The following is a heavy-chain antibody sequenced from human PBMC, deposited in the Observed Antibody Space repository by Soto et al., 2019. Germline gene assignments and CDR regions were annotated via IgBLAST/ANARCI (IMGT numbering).Heavy chain of an antibody. J-gene: IGHJ4*02. Sequence: GASVKVSCKASGYTFSTYYMHWVRQAPGQGLEWMGWISTYNANTNYAQKLQGRVTMTTDTSTSTAYMELSSLRSEDTAVYYCAAVPYYYDTSGTYFDYWGQGTLVTVSS. V-gene: IGHV1-18*04. CDR3: AAVPYYYDTSGTYFDY. D-gene: IGHD3-22*01. CDR1: GYTFSTYY. CDR2: ISTYNANT.